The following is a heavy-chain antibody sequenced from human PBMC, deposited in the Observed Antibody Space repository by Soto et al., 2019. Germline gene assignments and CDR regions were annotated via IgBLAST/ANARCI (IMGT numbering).Heavy chain of an antibody. D-gene: IGHD1-1*01. J-gene: IGHJ3*01. CDR3: ATWHEREHAYDV. V-gene: IGHV3-23*01. Sequence: EAQLWQYGGGLGQPGRSLRLSCMASEFTFYNYAMTWVRQAPGKGLEWVASISGRGDNRYYADSVKGRFTTSSDSSKTTVYLQMNDLRPDDTAVYYCATWHEREHAYDVWGQGTTVTVSS. CDR2: ISGRGDNR. CDR1: EFTFYNYA.